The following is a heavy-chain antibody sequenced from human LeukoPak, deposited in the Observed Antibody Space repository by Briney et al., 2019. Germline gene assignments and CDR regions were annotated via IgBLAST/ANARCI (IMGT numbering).Heavy chain of an antibody. D-gene: IGHD3-22*01. CDR3: ARDLKAYYDSSGYPFDY. V-gene: IGHV3-21*01. CDR2: ISSSSSYI. Sequence: KPGGSLRLSCAASGFTFSSYSMNWVRQAPGKGLEWCSSISSSSSYIYYADSVKGRFTISRGNAKNSLYLQMNSLRAEDTAVYYCARDLKAYYDSSGYPFDYWGQGTLVTVSS. J-gene: IGHJ4*02. CDR1: GFTFSSYS.